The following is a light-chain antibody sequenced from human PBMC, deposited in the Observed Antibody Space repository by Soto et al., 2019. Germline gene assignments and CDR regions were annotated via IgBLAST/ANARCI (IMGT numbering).Light chain of an antibody. Sequence: IQMTQSPSTFSSSLVDRVTITCRPSQNIIRWVAWYQQRPGKAPDLLIYAASTLESGVPARFSGSGSGTEFNLTISSLQPEDFATYYCQQSDSTPRTFGQGTKVDIK. CDR3: QQSDSTPRT. V-gene: IGKV1-5*03. CDR2: AAS. J-gene: IGKJ1*01. CDR1: QNIIRW.